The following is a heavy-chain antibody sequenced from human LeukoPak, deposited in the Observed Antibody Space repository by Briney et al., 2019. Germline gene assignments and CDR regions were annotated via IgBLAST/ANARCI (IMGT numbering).Heavy chain of an antibody. Sequence: AASVKVSCKVSGYTLTELSMHWVRQAPGKGLEWMGGFDPEDGETIYAQKFQGRVTMTEDTSTDTAYMELSSLRSEDTAVYYCATLTGDLYYFDYWGQGTLVTVSS. D-gene: IGHD7-27*01. CDR2: FDPEDGET. CDR1: GYTLTELS. CDR3: ATLTGDLYYFDY. J-gene: IGHJ4*02. V-gene: IGHV1-24*01.